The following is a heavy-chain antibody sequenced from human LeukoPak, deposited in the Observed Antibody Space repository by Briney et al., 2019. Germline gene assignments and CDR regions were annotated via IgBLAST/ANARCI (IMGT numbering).Heavy chain of an antibody. Sequence: PGGSLRLSCAASGFIFDNYGMNWVRQAPGKGLEWVSGINWNGGSTAYADSVKGRFTISRDSAKNSLFLQMNSLRAEDTALYYCASRTWGISTFDIWGQGTMVTVSS. CDR1: GFIFDNYG. J-gene: IGHJ3*02. D-gene: IGHD7-27*01. V-gene: IGHV3-20*04. CDR2: INWNGGST. CDR3: ASRTWGISTFDI.